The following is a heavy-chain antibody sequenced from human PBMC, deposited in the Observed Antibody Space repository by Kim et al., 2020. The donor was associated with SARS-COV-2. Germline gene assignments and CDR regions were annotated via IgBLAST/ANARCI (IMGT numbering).Heavy chain of an antibody. CDR2: TS. CDR3: ARSGGAGFDF. J-gene: IGHJ4*02. V-gene: IGHV3-74*01. D-gene: IGHD6-19*01. Sequence: TSSYADSVKGRCTISRDNAKNTLYLQMNSLRAEETAVYYCARSGGAGFDFWGLVTLVAVSS.